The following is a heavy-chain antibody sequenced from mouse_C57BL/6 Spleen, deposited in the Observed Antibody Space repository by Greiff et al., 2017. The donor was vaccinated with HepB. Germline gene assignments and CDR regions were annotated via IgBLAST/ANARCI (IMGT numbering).Heavy chain of an antibody. Sequence: EVQGVESGGGLVKPGGSLKLSCAASGFTFSSYAMSWVRQTPEKRLEWVATISDGGSYTYYPDNVKGRFTISRDNAKNNLYLQMSHLKSEDTAMYYCARDSVDSSGYPAWFAYWGQGTLVTVSA. CDR2: ISDGGSYT. D-gene: IGHD3-2*02. V-gene: IGHV5-4*01. J-gene: IGHJ3*01. CDR3: ARDSVDSSGYPAWFAY. CDR1: GFTFSSYA.